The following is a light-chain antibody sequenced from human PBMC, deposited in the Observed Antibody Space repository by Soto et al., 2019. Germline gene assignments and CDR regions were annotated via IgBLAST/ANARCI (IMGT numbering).Light chain of an antibody. CDR1: QSVSSW. V-gene: IGKV1-5*03. CDR3: QHYNGLPWT. J-gene: IGKJ1*01. Sequence: DNKMTQSPSTLSASVGDRVTITCRASQSVSSWLAWYQQKPGKAPNVLIFKASNLARGVPSRFSGSGSGTDFTLTIDNLQPEDFATYYCQHYNGLPWTFGQGTKVDIK. CDR2: KAS.